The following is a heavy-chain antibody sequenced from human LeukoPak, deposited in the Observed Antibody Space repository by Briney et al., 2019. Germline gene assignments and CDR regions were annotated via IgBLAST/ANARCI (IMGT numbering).Heavy chain of an antibody. CDR2: ISTSSNTI. Sequence: GGSLRLSCAASGFTFSNYAMTWVRQAPGKGLEWVSYISTSSNTIHYADSVKGRFTISRDNAKNSLYLQMSSLRDEDTAVYYCARDRGTSGYLPWGQGTLVTVSS. V-gene: IGHV3-48*02. D-gene: IGHD3-22*01. CDR1: GFTFSNYA. CDR3: ARDRGTSGYLP. J-gene: IGHJ5*02.